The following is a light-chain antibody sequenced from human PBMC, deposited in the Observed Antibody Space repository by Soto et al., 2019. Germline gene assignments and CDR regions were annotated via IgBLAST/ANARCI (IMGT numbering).Light chain of an antibody. CDR2: GAS. J-gene: IGKJ1*01. V-gene: IGKV3-15*01. CDR3: QQYNNWHLT. CDR1: QIVSSN. Sequence: EIVMTQSPATLSVSPGERATLYCRASQIVSSNLAWYQQKPVQASRLLIYGASTRATGIPARFSGSGSGTEFTLTISSLQSEDFAVYYCQQYNNWHLTFGQGTKVEIK.